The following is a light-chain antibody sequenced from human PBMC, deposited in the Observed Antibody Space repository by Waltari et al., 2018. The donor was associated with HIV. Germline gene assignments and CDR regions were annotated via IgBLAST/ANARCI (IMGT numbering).Light chain of an antibody. CDR3: AAWDDSLMGV. CDR1: SSNIGSNT. Sequence: QSVLTQPPSASGTPGQRVTISCSGSSSNIGSNTVNWYQQLPGTSPNLLIYYNNQRPSGLPDRFSGSKSGPSASLAISGLQSDDEADYYCAAWDDSLMGVFGGGTRLTVL. J-gene: IGLJ3*02. V-gene: IGLV1-44*01. CDR2: YNN.